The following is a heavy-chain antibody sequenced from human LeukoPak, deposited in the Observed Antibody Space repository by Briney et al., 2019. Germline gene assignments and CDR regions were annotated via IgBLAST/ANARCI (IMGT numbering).Heavy chain of an antibody. Sequence: ASVKVSYKASGYTFTSYGISWVRQAPGQGLEWMGWISAYNGNTNYAQKLQGRVTMTTDTSTRTASMELRSLRSDDTAVYYCARIRDGAFDIWGQGTMVTVSS. CDR3: ARIRDGAFDI. CDR1: GYTFTSYG. V-gene: IGHV1-18*01. J-gene: IGHJ3*02. CDR2: ISAYNGNT. D-gene: IGHD3-3*02.